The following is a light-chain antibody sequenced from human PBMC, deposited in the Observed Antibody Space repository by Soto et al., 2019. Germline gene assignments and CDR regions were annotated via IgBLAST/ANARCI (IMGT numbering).Light chain of an antibody. J-gene: IGKJ2*03. V-gene: IGKV3-20*01. CDR2: GVF. Sequence: EILLTQSPGTLSLSPGERATLSCRASQTVISSSLAWYQQKPGQAPRLLIYGVFNRATGIPDRFSGSGSGTDFTLTISRLEPEDFAVYYCQQYGSSLPYSFGQGTELEIK. CDR3: QQYGSSLPYS. CDR1: QTVISSS.